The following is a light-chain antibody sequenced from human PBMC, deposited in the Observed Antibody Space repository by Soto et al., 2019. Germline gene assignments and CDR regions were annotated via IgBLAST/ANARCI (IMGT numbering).Light chain of an antibody. CDR2: AAS. J-gene: IGKJ2*01. V-gene: IGKV1-39*01. CDR1: KRISSS. Sequence: DIQMTQSPSSLSTSVGDRVTITCRASKRISSSLNWYQQKPGKAPKLLIYAASTLLSGVPSRFSGSGSGTEFTLTIISLQPEDFATYYCQQTYNTPHTFGQGTRLEIK. CDR3: QQTYNTPHT.